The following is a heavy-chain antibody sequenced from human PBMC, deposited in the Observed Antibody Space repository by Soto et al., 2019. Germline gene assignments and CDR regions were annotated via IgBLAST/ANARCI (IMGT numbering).Heavy chain of an antibody. J-gene: IGHJ4*02. CDR3: AKDRIVAKTLFY. CDR1: GFTFSSYA. D-gene: IGHD5-12*01. CDR2: ISGSGGST. V-gene: IGHV3-23*01. Sequence: EVQLLESGGGLVQPGGFLRLSCAASGFTFSSYAMSWVRQAPGKGLEWVSAISGSGGSTYYADSVKGRFTISRDNSKNTLYLQMNSLRAEDTAVYYCAKDRIVAKTLFYWGQGTLVTVSS.